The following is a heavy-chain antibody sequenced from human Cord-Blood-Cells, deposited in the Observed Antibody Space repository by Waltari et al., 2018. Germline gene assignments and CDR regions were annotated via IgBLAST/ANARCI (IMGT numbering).Heavy chain of an antibody. J-gene: IGHJ4*02. CDR2: IYYRGST. D-gene: IGHD6-13*01. Sequence: QVQLQESGPGLAKPSQTLSLTCTVSGGSITSGGYYWSWIRPHPGKGLEWIGYIYYRGSTYYNPSLKSRVTISVDTSKNQFSLKLSSVTAADTAVYYCASGSTGYSSSWYFDYWGQGTLVTVSS. CDR1: GGSITSGGYY. CDR3: ASGSTGYSSSWYFDY. V-gene: IGHV4-31*03.